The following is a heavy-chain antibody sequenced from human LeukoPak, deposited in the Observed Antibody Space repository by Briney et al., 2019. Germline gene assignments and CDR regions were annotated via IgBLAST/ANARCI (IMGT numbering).Heavy chain of an antibody. Sequence: GGSLRLSCAASGFTFSNAWMRWVGQAPGKGGEWVGRIKSKTDGGTPDYPAPVKGRFTISRDDSKNTLYLQMNSLKTEDTAVYYCTTEILLYFQHWGQGTLVTVSS. D-gene: IGHD3-10*01. CDR2: IKSKTDGGTP. CDR3: TTEILLYFQH. V-gene: IGHV3-15*01. CDR1: GFTFSNAW. J-gene: IGHJ1*01.